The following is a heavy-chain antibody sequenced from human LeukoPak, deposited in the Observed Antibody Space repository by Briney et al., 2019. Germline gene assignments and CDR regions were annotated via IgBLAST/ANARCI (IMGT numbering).Heavy chain of an antibody. CDR1: GGSISSGGYY. Sequence: SQTLSLTCTVSGGSISSGGYYWSWIRQHPGKGLEWIGYIYYSGSTYYNPSLKSRVTISVDTSKNQFSLKLSSVTAADTAVYYCARDREVGYYDILTGYRYYYGMDVRGQGTTVTVSS. J-gene: IGHJ6*02. D-gene: IGHD3-9*01. V-gene: IGHV4-31*03. CDR3: ARDREVGYYDILTGYRYYYGMDV. CDR2: IYYSGST.